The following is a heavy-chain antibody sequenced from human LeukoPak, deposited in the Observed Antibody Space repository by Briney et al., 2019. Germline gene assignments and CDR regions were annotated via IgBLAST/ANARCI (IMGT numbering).Heavy chain of an antibody. J-gene: IGHJ4*02. CDR1: GFTFSSHW. CDR3: AKVSMTTVVTSYFDY. D-gene: IGHD4-23*01. Sequence: GGSLRLSCAASGFTFSSHWMSWVRQAPGKGLEWVANIKKDGSEKYYVGAVKGRFTISRDNAKTSLYLQMNSLRAEDTAVYYCAKVSMTTVVTSYFDYWGQGTLVTVSS. CDR2: IKKDGSEK. V-gene: IGHV3-7*01.